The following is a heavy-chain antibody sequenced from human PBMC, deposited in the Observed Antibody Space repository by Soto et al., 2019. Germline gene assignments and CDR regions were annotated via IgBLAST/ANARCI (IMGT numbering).Heavy chain of an antibody. V-gene: IGHV3-72*01. CDR2: SRNKANSYTT. D-gene: IGHD1-1*01. Sequence: PGGSLRLSCAASGFTLSDHYMDWVRQAPEKGLEWVGRSRNKANSYTTEYAASVKGRFTISRDDSKNSLYLQMNSLKTEDTAVYFCASRNDPQAYWGQGTLVTVSS. J-gene: IGHJ4*02. CDR1: GFTLSDHY. CDR3: ASRNDPQAY.